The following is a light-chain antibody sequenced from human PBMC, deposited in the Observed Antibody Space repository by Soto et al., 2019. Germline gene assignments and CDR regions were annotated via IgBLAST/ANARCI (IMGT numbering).Light chain of an antibody. CDR2: DAS. J-gene: IGKJ1*01. V-gene: IGKV1-5*01. CDR3: QQYNPYTWT. Sequence: EIQMTQSPSTLSASVGDRVTIACRASQSIGSWLAWYQQKPGKAPRLLIYDASSLESGVPSRFSGSGSGTEFTLTISSLQPDDFATYYCQQYNPYTWTFGHGTKVDI. CDR1: QSIGSW.